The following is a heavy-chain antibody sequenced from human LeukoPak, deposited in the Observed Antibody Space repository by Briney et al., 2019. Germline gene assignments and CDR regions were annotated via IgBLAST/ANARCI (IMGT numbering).Heavy chain of an antibody. Sequence: GGSLRLSCAASGFTFSSYAMHWVRQAPGKGLEWVAVISYDGSNKYYADSVKGRFTISRDNSKNTLYLQMNSLRAEDTAVYYCARGTYYYDSSGYYYLGYWGQGTLVTVSS. CDR1: GFTFSSYA. J-gene: IGHJ4*02. CDR2: ISYDGSNK. V-gene: IGHV3-30-3*01. D-gene: IGHD3-22*01. CDR3: ARGTYYYDSSGYYYLGY.